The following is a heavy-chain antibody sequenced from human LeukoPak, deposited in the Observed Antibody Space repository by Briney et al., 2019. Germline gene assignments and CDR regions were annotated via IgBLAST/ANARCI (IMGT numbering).Heavy chain of an antibody. CDR2: ISDDASKT. D-gene: IGHD1-14*01. Sequence: GGSLRLSCAASGFAFRSYGMTWVRQAPGKGLEWVSAISDDASKTYYADSVKGRFTISRDNAKNSLYLQMNSLRAEDTAVYYCTRDFVEPYYFDSWGQGSLVTVSS. J-gene: IGHJ4*02. CDR1: GFAFRSYG. V-gene: IGHV3-23*01. CDR3: TRDFVEPYYFDS.